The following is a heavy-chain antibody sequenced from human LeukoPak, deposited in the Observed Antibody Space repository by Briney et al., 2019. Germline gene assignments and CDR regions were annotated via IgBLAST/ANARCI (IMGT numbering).Heavy chain of an antibody. V-gene: IGHV4-39*01. D-gene: IGHD6-19*01. Sequence: SETLSFTCTFSGGSISSSSYYWGWIRQPPGKGLEWIGSIYYSGSTYYNPSLKSRVTISVDTSKNQFSLKLSSVTAADTAVYYCASPTRAVAPFDIWGQGTMVTVSS. J-gene: IGHJ3*02. CDR2: IYYSGST. CDR3: ASPTRAVAPFDI. CDR1: GGSISSSSYY.